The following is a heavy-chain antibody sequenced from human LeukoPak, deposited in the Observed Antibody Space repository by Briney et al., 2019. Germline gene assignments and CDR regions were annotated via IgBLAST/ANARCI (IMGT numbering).Heavy chain of an antibody. V-gene: IGHV2-5*01. CDR2: IYWNDDK. CDR3: AHFRLVVPAAIPPNWFDP. CDR1: GFSLSTSGVG. Sequence: ESGPTLVKPTRTLTLTCTFSGFSLSTSGVGVGWIRQPPGKALEWLALIYWNDDKRYSPSLKSRLTITKDTSKNQVVLTMTNMDPVDTATYYCAHFRLVVPAAIPPNWFDPWGQGTLVTVSS. D-gene: IGHD2-2*02. J-gene: IGHJ5*02.